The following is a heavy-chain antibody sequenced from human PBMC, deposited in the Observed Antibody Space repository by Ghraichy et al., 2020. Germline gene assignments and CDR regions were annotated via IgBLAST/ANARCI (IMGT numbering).Heavy chain of an antibody. CDR3: ARDPNRGFLEWLFPDY. Sequence: ASVKVSCKASGYTFTSYAMHWVRQAPGQRLEWMGWINAGNGNTKYSQKFQGRVTITRDTSASTAYMELSSLRSEDTAVYYCARDPNRGFLEWLFPDYWGQGTLVTVSS. CDR1: GYTFTSYA. CDR2: INAGNGNT. D-gene: IGHD3-3*01. J-gene: IGHJ4*02. V-gene: IGHV1-3*01.